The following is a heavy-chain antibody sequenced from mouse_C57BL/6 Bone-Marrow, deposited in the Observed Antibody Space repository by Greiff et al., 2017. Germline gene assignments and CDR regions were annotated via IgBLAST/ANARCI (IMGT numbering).Heavy chain of an antibody. CDR1: GYTFTNYW. CDR3: ARSPWFAY. CDR2: IYPGGGYT. V-gene: IGHV1-63*01. J-gene: IGHJ3*01. Sequence: QVQLQQSGAELVRPGTSVKMSCKASGYTFTNYWIGWAKQRPGHGLEWIGDIYPGGGYTNYNEKFNGKATLTSDKSSSTAYMQFSSLTSEDSAIYYCARSPWFAYWGQGTLVTVSA.